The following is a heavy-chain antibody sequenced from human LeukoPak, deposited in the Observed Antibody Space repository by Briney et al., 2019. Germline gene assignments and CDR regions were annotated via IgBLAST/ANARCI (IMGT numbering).Heavy chain of an antibody. D-gene: IGHD2-2*02. J-gene: IGHJ4*02. CDR1: GGSFSGYY. CDR2: INHSGST. CDR3: ARAPYRSSTSCYKGYGEFDY. V-gene: IGHV4-34*01. Sequence: SETLSLTCAVYGGSFSGYYWSWIRQPPGKGLEWIGEINHSGSTNYNPSLKSRVTISVDTSKNQFSLKLSSVTAADTAVYYCARAPYRSSTSCYKGYGEFDYWGQGTLVTVSS.